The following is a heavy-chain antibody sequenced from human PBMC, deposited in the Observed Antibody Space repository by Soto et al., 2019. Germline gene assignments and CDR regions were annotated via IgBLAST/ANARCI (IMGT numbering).Heavy chain of an antibody. CDR1: GGSINSGDSY. J-gene: IGHJ4*02. V-gene: IGHV4-31*03. Sequence: QVQLQESGPGLVRPSQTLSLICTVSGGSINSGDSYWNWIRQHPEKGLEWIGYINYRGSTFYNPSLKSRFIISVDTSKNQSSLKLSSVTAADTAGYYGARDAPGVAPYWGQGTLVTVSS. CDR3: ARDAPGVAPY. D-gene: IGHD2-15*01. CDR2: INYRGST.